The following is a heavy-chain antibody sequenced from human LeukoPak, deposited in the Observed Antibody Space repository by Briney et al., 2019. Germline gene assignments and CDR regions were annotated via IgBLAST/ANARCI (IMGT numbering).Heavy chain of an antibody. V-gene: IGHV4-4*09. CDR3: ARQGGYCSASRCPGGFHYMDV. Sequence: PSETLSLTCSVSGGSIGRHYWSWIRQAPGKGLEWIGFIYTFGSTKYNPSLKSRVTISGDMSRRQFSLKLTSVTAADTAVYFCARQGGYCSASRCPGGFHYMDVWGKGTTVAVSS. J-gene: IGHJ6*03. CDR2: IYTFGST. CDR1: GGSIGRHY. D-gene: IGHD2-15*01.